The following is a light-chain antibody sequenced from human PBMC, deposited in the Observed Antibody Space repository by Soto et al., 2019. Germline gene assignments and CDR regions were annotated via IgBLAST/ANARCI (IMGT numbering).Light chain of an antibody. V-gene: IGLV2-8*01. J-gene: IGLJ1*01. Sequence: QSALTQPPSASGSPGQSVTISCTGTSSDVGAYDYVSWYQQHPGKALKLMIYEINKRPSGVPDRFSGSKSGNTASLTVSGLQAEDEADYYCSSYTTSSTRVFGTGTKLTVL. CDR3: SSYTTSSTRV. CDR1: SSDVGAYDY. CDR2: EIN.